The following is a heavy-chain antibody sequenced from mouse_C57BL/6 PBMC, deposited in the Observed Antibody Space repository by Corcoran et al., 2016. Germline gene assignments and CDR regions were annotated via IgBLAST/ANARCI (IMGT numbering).Heavy chain of an antibody. D-gene: IGHD2-1*01. CDR2: IYPGDGDT. CDR3: ARGYYGNYWYFDV. Sequence: QVQLQQSGAELVKPGASVKISCKASGYAFSSYWMNWVKQRPGKGLEWIGQIYPGDGDTNYNGKFKGKATLTADKSSSTAYMQLSSLTSEDSAVYFCARGYYGNYWYFDVWGTETTVTVSS. J-gene: IGHJ1*03. CDR1: GYAFSSYW. V-gene: IGHV1-80*01.